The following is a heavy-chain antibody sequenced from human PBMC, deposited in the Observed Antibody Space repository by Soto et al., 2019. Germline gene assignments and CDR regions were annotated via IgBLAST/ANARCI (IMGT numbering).Heavy chain of an antibody. Sequence: ASLKVSCKASGYTFTGYYMHWVRQAPGQGXEWMGWINPNSGGTNYAQKFQGRVTMTRDTSISTAYMELSRLRSDDTAVYYCASAVVVVAATGSYYYYGMDVWGQGTTVTVSS. CDR3: ASAVVVVAATGSYYYYGMDV. V-gene: IGHV1-2*02. J-gene: IGHJ6*02. D-gene: IGHD2-15*01. CDR1: GYTFTGYY. CDR2: INPNSGGT.